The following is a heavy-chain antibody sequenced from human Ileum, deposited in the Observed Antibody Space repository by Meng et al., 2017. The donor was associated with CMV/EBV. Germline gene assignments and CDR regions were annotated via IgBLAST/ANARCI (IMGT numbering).Heavy chain of an antibody. CDR3: ATGRGSPWRY. Sequence: GKSLKISCAASGLIFSTYWMHWVRQVPGKGLVWVARINSDGTSTLYADSVKGRFTISRDNANNTLYLQMNSLRAEDTAVYFCATGRGSPWRYWGQGTLVTVSS. V-gene: IGHV3-74*01. J-gene: IGHJ4*02. D-gene: IGHD1-26*01. CDR1: GLIFSTYW. CDR2: INSDGTST.